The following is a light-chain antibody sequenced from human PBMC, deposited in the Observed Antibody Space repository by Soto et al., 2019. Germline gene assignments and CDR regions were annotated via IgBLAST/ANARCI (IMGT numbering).Light chain of an antibody. V-gene: IGKV3-11*01. Sequence: EIGLTQSPATLSLSPGERVTLSCRASQSVSRYSAWYQQKPGQAPRLLIYDASNRATGIPARFSGSGSGTDFTLTISSLEPEDFAVYYCQQRSNWPPWTFGQGTKVEIK. CDR1: QSVSRY. CDR3: QQRSNWPPWT. CDR2: DAS. J-gene: IGKJ1*01.